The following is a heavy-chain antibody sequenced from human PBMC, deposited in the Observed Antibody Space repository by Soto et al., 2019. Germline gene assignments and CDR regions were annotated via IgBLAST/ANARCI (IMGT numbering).Heavy chain of an antibody. CDR1: GGSINSYY. CDR2: IYYSGST. CDR3: ARVRRNYYYDYSMDV. V-gene: IGHV4-59*01. J-gene: IGHJ6*02. Sequence: SEPLSLTCTVSGGSINSYYWSWIRQPPGKGLEWIGYIYYSGSTNYNPSLQSRVTISVDTSKNQFSLKVSSVTAADTAVYYCARVRRNYYYDYSMDVWGQGTTVTVSS.